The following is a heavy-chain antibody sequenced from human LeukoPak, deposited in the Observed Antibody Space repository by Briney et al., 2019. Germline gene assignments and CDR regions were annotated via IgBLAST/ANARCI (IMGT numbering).Heavy chain of an antibody. CDR1: GFTFSSYA. CDR2: ISGSGGST. CDR3: AKGRIPGEGLFDY. D-gene: IGHD7-27*01. Sequence: GASLRLSCAASGFTFSSYAMSWVRQAPAKGLEWVSAISGSGGSTYYADSVKGRFTISRDNSKNTLYLQMNSLRAEDTAVYYCAKGRIPGEGLFDYWGQGTLVTVSS. J-gene: IGHJ4*02. V-gene: IGHV3-23*01.